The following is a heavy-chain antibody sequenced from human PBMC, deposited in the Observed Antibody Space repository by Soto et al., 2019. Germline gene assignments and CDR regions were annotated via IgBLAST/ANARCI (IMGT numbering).Heavy chain of an antibody. J-gene: IGHJ6*02. CDR1: GGSISSGDYY. Sequence: SETLSLTCTVSGGSISSGDYYWGWIRQPPGKGLEWIGYIYYSASTYYNPSLKSRVTISVDTSKNQFSLKLSSVTAADTAVYYCARDVRRGYSGYGGMDVWGQGTTVTVSS. V-gene: IGHV4-30-4*01. CDR3: ARDVRRGYSGYGGMDV. D-gene: IGHD5-12*01. CDR2: IYYSAST.